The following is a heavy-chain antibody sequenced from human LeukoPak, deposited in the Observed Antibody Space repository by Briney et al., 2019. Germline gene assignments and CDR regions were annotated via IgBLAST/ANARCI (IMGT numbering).Heavy chain of an antibody. CDR2: ISGSGGST. CDR1: GFTFSSYA. D-gene: IGHD3-22*01. Sequence: GGSLRLSCAASGFTFSSYAMSRVRQAPGKGLEWVSVISGSGGSTYYADSVKGRFTISRDNSKNTLYLQMNSLRAEDTAVYYCAKILRPYDSSGYYDYWGQGTLVTVSS. V-gene: IGHV3-23*01. CDR3: AKILRPYDSSGYYDY. J-gene: IGHJ4*02.